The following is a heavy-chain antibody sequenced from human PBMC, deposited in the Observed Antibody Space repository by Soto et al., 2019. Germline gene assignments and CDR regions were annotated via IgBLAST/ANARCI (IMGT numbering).Heavy chain of an antibody. V-gene: IGHV1-69*01. CDR2: IIPIFGTA. CDR3: ARLEYSSSWYYYYGMDV. Sequence: QVQLVQSGAEVKKPGSSVKVSCKASGGTFSSYAISWVRQAPGQGLEWMGGIIPIFGTANYAQKFQGRVTITADESTSTAYMELSSLGSEDTAVYYCARLEYSSSWYYYYGMDVWGQGTTVTVSS. CDR1: GGTFSSYA. D-gene: IGHD6-13*01. J-gene: IGHJ6*02.